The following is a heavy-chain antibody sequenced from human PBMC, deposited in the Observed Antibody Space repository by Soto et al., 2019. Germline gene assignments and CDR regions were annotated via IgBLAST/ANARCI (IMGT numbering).Heavy chain of an antibody. V-gene: IGHV1-8*01. CDR1: GYTFTSYD. D-gene: IGHD3-16*01. CDR3: AREGVRGMDV. Sequence: QLQPVQSGAEVKKPGASVKVSCKASGYTFTSYDINWVQQATGQGLEWMGWMNPNSANTGYAQKFEGRVTMTGNTSISTAYMELSSLISEDTAVYYCAREGVRGMDVWGQGTTVTVSS. J-gene: IGHJ6*02. CDR2: MNPNSANT.